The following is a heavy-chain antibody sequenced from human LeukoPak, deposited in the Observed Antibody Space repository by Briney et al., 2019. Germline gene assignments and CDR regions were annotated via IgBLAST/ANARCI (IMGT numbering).Heavy chain of an antibody. Sequence: GQSLRLSCAASGFTFISYWIQCVRQAPGKGLEWVSSISSSSTFIHYADSVKGRFTISRDNANNSLFLEMNSLRAEDTAVYYCARNYGSGIVSTSDYFDYWGQGTLVTVSS. D-gene: IGHD3-10*01. CDR3: ARNYGSGIVSTSDYFDY. CDR2: ISSSSTFI. V-gene: IGHV3-21*01. CDR1: GFTFISYW. J-gene: IGHJ4*02.